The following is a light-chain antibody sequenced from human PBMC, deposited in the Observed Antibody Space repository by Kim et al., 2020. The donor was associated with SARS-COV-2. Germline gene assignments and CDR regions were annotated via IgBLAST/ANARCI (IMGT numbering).Light chain of an antibody. V-gene: IGLV8-61*01. J-gene: IGLJ3*02. Sequence: QTVVTQEPSFSVSPGGTVTLSCGLTSGSVSTSFHASWYQQTPGQAPRMLFHSTNSRSSGVPDRFSASILGNKAALTITGAQADDESSYYCVLYMGNGISVFGGGTQLTVL. CDR3: VLYMGNGISV. CDR2: STN. CDR1: SGSVSTSFH.